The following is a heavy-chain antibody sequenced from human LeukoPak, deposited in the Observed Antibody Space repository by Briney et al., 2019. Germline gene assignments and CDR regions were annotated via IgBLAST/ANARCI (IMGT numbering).Heavy chain of an antibody. CDR2: IYFSGST. J-gene: IGHJ5*02. CDR1: GGSISSYY. D-gene: IGHD3-10*01. CDR3: ASDGVGYYGSGNYYPNWFDP. Sequence: PSETLSLTCTVSGGSISSYYWSWIRQPPGQGLEWIGYIYFSGSTNYNPSLKSRVTISVDTSKNQFSMKLSSVTAADTAVYYCASDGVGYYGSGNYYPNWFDPWGQGTLVTVSS. V-gene: IGHV4-59*01.